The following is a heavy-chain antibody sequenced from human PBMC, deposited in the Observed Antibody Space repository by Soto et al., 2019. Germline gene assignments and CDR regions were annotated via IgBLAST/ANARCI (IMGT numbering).Heavy chain of an antibody. CDR3: ARSGGDNYGQRPFDY. J-gene: IGHJ4*02. Sequence: ASVKVSGKASGYTFTSYAMHWVRQAPGQRLEWMGWINAGNGNTKYSQKFQGRVTITRDTSASTAYMELTSLRFEDTAGYYCARSGGDNYGQRPFDYWGQGXLVTV. D-gene: IGHD5-18*01. CDR2: INAGNGNT. V-gene: IGHV1-3*01. CDR1: GYTFTSYA.